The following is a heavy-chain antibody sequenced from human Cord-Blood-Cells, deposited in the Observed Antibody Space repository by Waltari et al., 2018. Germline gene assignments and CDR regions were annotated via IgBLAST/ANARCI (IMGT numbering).Heavy chain of an antibody. CDR1: GYTFTGHY. D-gene: IGHD6-13*01. V-gene: IGHV1-2*02. Sequence: QVQLVQSGAEVKKPGAPVKVSGRASGYTFTGHYMHGVRQAPGQGLEWMGWINPNSGGTNYAQKFQGRVTMTRDTSISTAYMELSRLRSDDTAVYYCARGPYSSSCLDYWGQGTLVTVSS. J-gene: IGHJ4*02. CDR3: ARGPYSSSCLDY. CDR2: INPNSGGT.